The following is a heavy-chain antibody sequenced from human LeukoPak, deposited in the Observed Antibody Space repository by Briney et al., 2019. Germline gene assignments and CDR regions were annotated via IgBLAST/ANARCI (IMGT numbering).Heavy chain of an antibody. CDR3: VRDLGGEDY. V-gene: IGHV4-39*07. CDR1: GGSISSSSYY. CDR2: IYYSGST. J-gene: IGHJ4*02. Sequence: PSETLSLTCTVSGGSISSSSYYWGWIRQPPGKGLEWIGSIYYSGSTYYNPSLKSRVTISVDTSKNQFSLKLSSVTAADTAVYYCVRDLGGEDYWGQGTLVTVSS. D-gene: IGHD7-27*01.